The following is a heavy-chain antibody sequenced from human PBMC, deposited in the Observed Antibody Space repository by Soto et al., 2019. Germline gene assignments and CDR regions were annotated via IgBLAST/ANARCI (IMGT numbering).Heavy chain of an antibody. Sequence: QVQLVQSGAEVKKPGASVKVSCRASGYTFTDYYMHWVRQAPGQGPEWMGRINPNSGDTNYAQKFQGRVTMTRDTSISTAYMELTSLSSADTAGYYCANNAITGTGIDTYFPDTDVWCQGTTVTVTS. V-gene: IGHV1-2*06. CDR3: ANNAITGTGIDTYFPDTDV. D-gene: IGHD2-8*01. CDR2: INPNSGDT. CDR1: GYTFTDYY. J-gene: IGHJ6*02.